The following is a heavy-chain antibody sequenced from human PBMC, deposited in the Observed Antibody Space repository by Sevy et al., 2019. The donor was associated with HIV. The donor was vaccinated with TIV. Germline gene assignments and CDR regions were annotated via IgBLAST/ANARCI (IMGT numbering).Heavy chain of an antibody. CDR2: VFPNSGGT. D-gene: IGHD1-7*01. CDR1: GYTFTGDY. V-gene: IGHV1-2*02. CDR3: ARDGGGGTTNSGMDV. J-gene: IGHJ6*02. Sequence: ASVKVSCKASGYTFTGDYLHWVRQAPGHGLEWMGGVFPNSGGTNYAQKFQGRVTMTRETSIGTAYMELSRLRSDDTAVYYCARDGGGGTTNSGMDVWGQGTTVTVSS.